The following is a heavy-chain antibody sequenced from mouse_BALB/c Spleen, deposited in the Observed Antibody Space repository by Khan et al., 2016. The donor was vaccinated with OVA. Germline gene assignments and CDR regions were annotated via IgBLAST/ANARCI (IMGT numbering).Heavy chain of an antibody. CDR3: ARYYGNYGWYFDV. D-gene: IGHD2-1*01. Sequence: QMQLEESGPAMVAPSQSLSITCTVSGFSLTSYGVHSVRQPPRKGLEWLGVIWAGGSTNYNSALMSRLSISKDNSKSQVFLKMNSLQTDDTAMYYCARYYGNYGWYFDVWGAGTTVTVSS. CDR2: IWAGGST. CDR1: GFSLTSYG. V-gene: IGHV2-9*02. J-gene: IGHJ1*01.